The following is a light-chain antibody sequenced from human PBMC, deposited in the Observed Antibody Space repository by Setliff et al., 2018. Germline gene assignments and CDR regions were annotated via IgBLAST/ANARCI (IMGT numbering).Light chain of an antibody. Sequence: DIVMTQSPLSLPVTPGEPASITCRSSQSLVDGNGHFYLDWYLQKPGQSPHLLIYLGSYRASGVPDRVSGSGSGKEFTLKISRVEAEDVGVYYCMQALETPPTFGQGTKVDIK. CDR1: QSLVDGNGHFY. V-gene: IGKV2-28*01. CDR3: MQALETPPT. CDR2: LGS. J-gene: IGKJ2*01.